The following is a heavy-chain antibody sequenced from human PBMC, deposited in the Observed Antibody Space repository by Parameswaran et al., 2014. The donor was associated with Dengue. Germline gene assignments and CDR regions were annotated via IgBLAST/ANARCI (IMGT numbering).Heavy chain of an antibody. CDR2: IYYSGST. Sequence: RWIRQPPGKGLEWIGYIYYSGSTNYNPSLKSRVTISVDTSKNQFSLKLSSVTAADTAVYYCARSFDPYYYGSGSLDFDYWGQGTLVTVSS. J-gene: IGHJ4*02. D-gene: IGHD3-10*01. V-gene: IGHV4-59*01. CDR3: ARSFDPYYYGSGSLDFDY.